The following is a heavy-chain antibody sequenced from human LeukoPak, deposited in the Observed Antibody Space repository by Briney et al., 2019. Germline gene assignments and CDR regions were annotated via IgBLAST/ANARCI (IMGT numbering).Heavy chain of an antibody. Sequence: GRSLRLSCAASGFSFSSYGMHWVRQTPGKGLEWVALILHDGSNSFYADSVKGRFTISRDNSKNTVYLQMNSLTVEDTGVYYCSKRTETTEFDYWGQGTLVTVSS. CDR2: ILHDGSNS. D-gene: IGHD1-1*01. CDR1: GFSFSSYG. CDR3: SKRTETTEFDY. V-gene: IGHV3-30*18. J-gene: IGHJ4*02.